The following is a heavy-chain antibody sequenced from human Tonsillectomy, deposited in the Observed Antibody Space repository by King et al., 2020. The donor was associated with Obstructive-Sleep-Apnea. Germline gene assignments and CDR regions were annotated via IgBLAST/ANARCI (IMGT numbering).Heavy chain of an antibody. Sequence: VQLVESGGGLVQPGGSLRLSCAASGFTFSSDAMSWVRQTPGKGLEWVSVISGTGGSRHYADSAKGRFSISRDNSKTTLYLQMNSLRAEDTAVYYCAKDLDFWSGYYTGILDYWGQGTLVTVAS. CDR2: ISGTGGSR. D-gene: IGHD3-3*01. CDR3: AKDLDFWSGYYTGILDY. V-gene: IGHV3-23*04. CDR1: GFTFSSDA. J-gene: IGHJ4*02.